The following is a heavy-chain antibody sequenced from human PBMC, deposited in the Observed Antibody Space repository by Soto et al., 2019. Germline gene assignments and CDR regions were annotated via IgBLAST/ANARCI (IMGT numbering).Heavy chain of an antibody. Sequence: EALSLTCTVSGGSISGDYWNWIRQPPGKGLEWIAYVSSSGSTKYNPSLKSRVTISIDTTQNQFSLSLSSVAAADTAVYYCASVFYDSRGYSEVFDIWGEGTKFSVS. V-gene: IGHV4-59*01. J-gene: IGHJ3*02. CDR1: GGSISGDY. CDR3: ASVFYDSRGYSEVFDI. D-gene: IGHD3-22*01. CDR2: VSSSGST.